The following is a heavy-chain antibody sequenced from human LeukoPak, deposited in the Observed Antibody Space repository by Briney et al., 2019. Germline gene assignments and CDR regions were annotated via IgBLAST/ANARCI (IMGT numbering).Heavy chain of an antibody. D-gene: IGHD1-1*01. Sequence: SETLSLTCTVSGDSIGETNYYWGWIRQPPGNGVEWIGSVSYSGTTYYNPSLRSRVTISVDTSKNQFSLNLSSVTATDTAVYYCARPPAYTSWTYAFDIWGQGTMVTVSS. CDR1: GDSIGETNYY. CDR2: VSYSGTT. CDR3: ARPPAYTSWTYAFDI. V-gene: IGHV4-39*01. J-gene: IGHJ3*02.